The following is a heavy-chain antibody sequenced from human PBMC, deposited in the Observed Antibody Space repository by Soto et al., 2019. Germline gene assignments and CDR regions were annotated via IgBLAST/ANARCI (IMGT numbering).Heavy chain of an antibody. D-gene: IGHD6-13*01. Sequence: GGSLRLSCAASGFTFRSFSMNLVRQAPGKGLEWVSTISSNSAYIYYTDALRGRFTISRDNAKNSLHLQMNSLRAEDTAVYYCTRDASRDSSARGWFDPWGPGTLVTVSS. CDR1: GFTFRSFS. V-gene: IGHV3-21*01. CDR3: TRDASRDSSARGWFDP. CDR2: ISSNSAYI. J-gene: IGHJ5*02.